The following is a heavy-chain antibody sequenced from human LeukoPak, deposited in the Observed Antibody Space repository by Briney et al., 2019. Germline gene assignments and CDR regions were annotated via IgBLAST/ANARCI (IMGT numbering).Heavy chain of an antibody. CDR3: ARVRSTLNWFDP. Sequence: GASVKVSCKASGGTFSSYAISWARQAPGQGLEWMGWINPNSGGTNYAQKFQGRVTMTRDTSISTAYMELSRLRSDDTAVYYCARVRSTLNWFDPWGQGTLVTVSS. CDR2: INPNSGGT. V-gene: IGHV1-2*02. J-gene: IGHJ5*02. D-gene: IGHD2-2*01. CDR1: GGTFSSYA.